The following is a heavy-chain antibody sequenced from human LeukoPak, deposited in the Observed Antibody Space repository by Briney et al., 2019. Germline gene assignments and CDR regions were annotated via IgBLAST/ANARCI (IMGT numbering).Heavy chain of an antibody. Sequence: GGSLRLSCAASGFTFSNAWMSWVRQAPGKGLEWVGRIKSKTDGGTTDYAAPVKGRFTISRDDPKNTLYLQMNSLKTEDTAVYYCTTLKVRGSYYFDYWGQGTLVTVSS. CDR2: IKSKTDGGTT. D-gene: IGHD3-10*01. J-gene: IGHJ4*02. CDR3: TTLKVRGSYYFDY. V-gene: IGHV3-15*01. CDR1: GFTFSNAW.